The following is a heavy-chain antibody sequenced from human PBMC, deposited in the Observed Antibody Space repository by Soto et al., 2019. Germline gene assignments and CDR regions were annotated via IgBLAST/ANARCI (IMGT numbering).Heavy chain of an antibody. CDR3: AKDRSKGIAARPGAFDI. Sequence: GGSLRLSCAASGFTFSSYAMSWVRQAPGKGLEWVSAISGSGGSTYYADSVKGRFTISRDNSKNTLYLQMNSLRAEDTAVYYCAKDRSKGIAARPGAFDIWGQGTMVTVSS. J-gene: IGHJ3*02. CDR2: ISGSGGST. V-gene: IGHV3-23*01. CDR1: GFTFSSYA. D-gene: IGHD6-6*01.